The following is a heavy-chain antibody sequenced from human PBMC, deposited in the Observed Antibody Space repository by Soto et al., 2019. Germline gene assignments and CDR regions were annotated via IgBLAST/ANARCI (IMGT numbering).Heavy chain of an antibody. V-gene: IGHV5-51*01. CDR2: IYPGDAEK. Sequence: SRKDSGYEIRDYWVGWMSQKAGKGWEWLGSIYPGDAEKRYSPPLEGQVTISADKSIDTAFLQVTGLKASDTAKYYCARHASLSDCSSPFCSVWDFLGQGTMVPVSS. J-gene: IGHJ4*03. CDR1: GYEIRDYW. CDR3: ARHASLSDCSSPFCSVWDF. D-gene: IGHD3-16*01.